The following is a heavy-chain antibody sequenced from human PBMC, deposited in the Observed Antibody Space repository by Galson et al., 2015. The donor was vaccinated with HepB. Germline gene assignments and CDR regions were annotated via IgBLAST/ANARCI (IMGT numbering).Heavy chain of an antibody. V-gene: IGHV3-30*02. CDR2: IQNDGRNK. D-gene: IGHD1-1*01. J-gene: IGHJ4*02. CDR3: AKLLEWGRATTGCGLDH. CDR1: GFNFRTYA. Sequence: SLRLSCAASGFNFRTYAMHWVRQAPGKGLEWVTFIQNDGRNKYYTDSVKGRFTISRDNSKNTLYLQMNSLRAEDTAVYYCAKLLEWGRATTGCGLDHWGQGTLVTVSS.